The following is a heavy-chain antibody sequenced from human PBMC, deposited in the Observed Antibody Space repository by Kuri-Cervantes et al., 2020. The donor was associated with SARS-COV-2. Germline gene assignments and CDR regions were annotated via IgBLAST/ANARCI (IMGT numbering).Heavy chain of an antibody. CDR1: GFTFSSYG. CDR3: ASQQLPLFDY. CDR2: ISSSSSTI. D-gene: IGHD6-13*01. V-gene: IGHV3-48*02. J-gene: IGHJ4*02. Sequence: GGSLRLSCAASGFTFSSYGMHWVRQAPGKGLEWVSYISSSSSTIYYADSVKGRFTISRDNAKNSLYLQMNSLRDEDTAVYYCASQQLPLFDYWGQGTLVTVSS.